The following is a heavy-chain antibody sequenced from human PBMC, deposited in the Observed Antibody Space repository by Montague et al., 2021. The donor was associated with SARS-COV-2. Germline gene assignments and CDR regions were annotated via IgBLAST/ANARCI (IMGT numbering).Heavy chain of an antibody. CDR2: ISATSRTI. CDR1: GFTFSDYG. J-gene: IGHJ6*02. CDR3: VRDPATGMDV. V-gene: IGHV3-48*04. Sequence: SLRLSCAACGFTFSDYGINRVRQAPGMGLEWFSYISATSRTIYYXDSVKGLFTVSRDNAKNSLYLQLNSLRAEDTALYYCVRDPATGMDVWGLGTMVTVSS.